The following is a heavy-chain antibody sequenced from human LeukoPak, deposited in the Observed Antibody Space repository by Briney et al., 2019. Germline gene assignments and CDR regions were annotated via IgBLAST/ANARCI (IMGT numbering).Heavy chain of an antibody. J-gene: IGHJ4*02. CDR2: LYSDGNT. CDR1: GFTVITND. Sequence: AGGSLRLSCAASGFTVITNDMTWVRQAPGKGLAWVSVLYSDGNTKYADSVQGRFTISRDNSKNTLYLEMNSLSPDDTAVYYCARGVEPLAANTLAYWGQGTLVTVSS. D-gene: IGHD1-14*01. CDR3: ARGVEPLAANTLAY. V-gene: IGHV3-53*01.